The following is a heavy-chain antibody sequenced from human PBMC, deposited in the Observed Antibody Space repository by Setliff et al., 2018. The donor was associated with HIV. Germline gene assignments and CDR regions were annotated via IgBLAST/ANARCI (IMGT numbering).Heavy chain of an antibody. D-gene: IGHD1-7*01. CDR1: GYMFSLYG. Sequence: ASVKVSCKTSGYMFSLYGIHWLRQAPGQNLEWMGWINTETGTPTYAPGFTGRSVLSLDTSVSAAYLEISSLVAEDSALYYCAREASGKNYPDYWGQGTMVTVSS. J-gene: IGHJ4*02. CDR2: INTETGTP. CDR3: AREASGKNYPDY. V-gene: IGHV7-4-1*02.